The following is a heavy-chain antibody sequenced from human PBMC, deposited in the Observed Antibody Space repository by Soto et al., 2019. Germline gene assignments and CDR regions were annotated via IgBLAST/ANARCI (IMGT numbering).Heavy chain of an antibody. D-gene: IGHD6-19*01. V-gene: IGHV3-23*01. J-gene: IGHJ4*02. CDR2: ISGSGDGT. CDR3: AKGELAGSKEGWDF. Sequence: EVQLLESGGGLVQPGGSLRLSCAASGFTFSSYAMSWVRQAPGKGLECVSSISGSGDGTYYADSMKGRFTISRDNSKNTLFLQMTSLSAEDAAVYYCAKGELAGSKEGWDFWGQGTVVTVS. CDR1: GFTFSSYA.